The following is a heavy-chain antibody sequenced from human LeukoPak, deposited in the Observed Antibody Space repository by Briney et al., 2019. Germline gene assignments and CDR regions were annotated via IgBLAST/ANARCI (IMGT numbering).Heavy chain of an antibody. CDR1: GGSIRGSSDY. Sequence: SETLSLTCTVSGGSIRGSSDYWGWIRQSPGKGLEWIGSVYYSGSTYYNPSLKSRVSISVDTSKNQFHLRLTSVTAADTAVYYCARNESVLGTTGLNDSFDDWGQGTLVTVSS. CDR3: ARNESVLGTTGLNDSFDD. J-gene: IGHJ4*02. D-gene: IGHD1-26*01. V-gene: IGHV4-39*01. CDR2: VYYSGST.